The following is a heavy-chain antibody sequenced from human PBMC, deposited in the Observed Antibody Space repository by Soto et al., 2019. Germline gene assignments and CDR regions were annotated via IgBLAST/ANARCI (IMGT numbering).Heavy chain of an antibody. CDR2: INPSGGST. J-gene: IGHJ4*02. CDR1: GYTFTSYY. Sequence: ASVKVSCKASGYTFTSYYMHWVRQAPGQGLEWMGIINPSGGSTSYAQKFQGRVTMTRDTSTSTVYMELSSLRSEDTAVYYCARWGRDTAMGIRFDYWGQGTLVTVSS. D-gene: IGHD5-18*01. V-gene: IGHV1-46*01. CDR3: ARWGRDTAMGIRFDY.